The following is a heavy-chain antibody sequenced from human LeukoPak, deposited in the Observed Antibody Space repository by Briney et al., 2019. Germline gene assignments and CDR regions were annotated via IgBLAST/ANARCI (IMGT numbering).Heavy chain of an antibody. CDR3: ARGQRRQLVVY. Sequence: ASVKVSCRASGYTFTSYDINWVRQATGRGLEWMGWMNPNSGNTGYAQKFQGRVTMTRNTSISTAYMELSSLRSEDTAVYYCARGQRRQLVVYWGQGTLVTVSS. D-gene: IGHD6-13*01. CDR1: GYTFTSYD. V-gene: IGHV1-8*01. CDR2: MNPNSGNT. J-gene: IGHJ4*02.